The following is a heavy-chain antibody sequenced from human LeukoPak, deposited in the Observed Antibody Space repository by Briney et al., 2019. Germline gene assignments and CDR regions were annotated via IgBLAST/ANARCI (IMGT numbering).Heavy chain of an antibody. J-gene: IGHJ6*03. V-gene: IGHV4-39*06. CDR1: GGSISSSSYY. CDR2: IYYSGST. D-gene: IGHD5-18*01. CDR3: AREQEGWIQPMHYYYYMDV. Sequence: SETLFLTCTVSGGSISSSSYYWGWIRQPPGKGLEWIGSIYYSGSTYYNPSLKSRVTISVDTSKNQFPLKLSSVTAADTSVYYCAREQEGWIQPMHYYYYMDVWGKGTTVTVSS.